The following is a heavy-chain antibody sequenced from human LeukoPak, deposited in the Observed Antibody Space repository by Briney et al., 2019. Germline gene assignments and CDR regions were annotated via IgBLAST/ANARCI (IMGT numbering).Heavy chain of an antibody. D-gene: IGHD6-19*01. CDR3: ARDRSEQWLGFDP. CDR1: GGSISSYY. Sequence: PSETLSLTCTVSGGSISSYYWSWIRQPPGKGLEWIGYIYYSGSTNYNPSLKSRVTISVDTSKNQFSLKLSSVTAADTAVYYCARDRSEQWLGFDPWGQGTLVTVSS. J-gene: IGHJ5*02. V-gene: IGHV4-59*01. CDR2: IYYSGST.